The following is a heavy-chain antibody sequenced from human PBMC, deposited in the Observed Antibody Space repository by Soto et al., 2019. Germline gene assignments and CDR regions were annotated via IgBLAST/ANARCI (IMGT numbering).Heavy chain of an antibody. CDR3: MRGNTGDGSFDY. Sequence: GGSLRLSCAVSGFSLNNYGMPWVRQRPGKGLVWVARIYRDGTTSYADSVKGRFTISRDNAKNTVSLQMNSLKDEDTAVYYCMRGNTGDGSFDYWGQGTLVTVSS. V-gene: IGHV3-74*01. CDR2: IYRDGTT. D-gene: IGHD2-8*02. J-gene: IGHJ4*02. CDR1: GFSLNNYG.